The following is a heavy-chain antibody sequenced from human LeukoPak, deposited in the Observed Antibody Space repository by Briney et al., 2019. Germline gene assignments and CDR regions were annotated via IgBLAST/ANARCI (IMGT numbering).Heavy chain of an antibody. J-gene: IGHJ4*02. CDR2: IYYSGST. Sequence: KTSETLSLTCTVSGGSISNYYWSWIRQPPGKGLECIGYIYYSGSTNYNPSLKSRVTISVDTSKNQFSLKLSSVTAADTAVYYCARQQGNFDYWGQGTLVTVSS. V-gene: IGHV4-59*08. CDR1: GGSISNYY. CDR3: ARQQGNFDY.